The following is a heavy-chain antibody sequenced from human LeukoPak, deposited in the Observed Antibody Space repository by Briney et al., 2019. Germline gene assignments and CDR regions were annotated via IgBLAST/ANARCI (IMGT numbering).Heavy chain of an antibody. CDR3: AKDILTGYYYGMDV. J-gene: IGHJ6*02. V-gene: IGHV3-9*01. Sequence: GGSLRLSCAASGFTFDDYAMHWVRQAPGKGLEWVSGISWNSGSIGYADSVKGRFTISRDNAKNSLYLQMNSLRAEDTALYYCAKDILTGYYYGMDVWGQGTTVTVSS. CDR1: GFTFDDYA. CDR2: ISWNSGSI. D-gene: IGHD1-14*01.